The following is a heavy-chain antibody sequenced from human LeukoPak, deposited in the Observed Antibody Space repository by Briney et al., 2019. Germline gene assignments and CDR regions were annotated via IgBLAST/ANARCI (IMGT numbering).Heavy chain of an antibody. D-gene: IGHD3-22*01. CDR2: IYYSGST. J-gene: IGHJ3*02. V-gene: IGHV4-59*01. Sequence: PSETLSLTCTVPGGSISSYYWSWIRQPPGKGLEWIGYIYYSGSTNYNPSLKSRVTISVDTSKNQFSLKLSSVTAADTAVYYCARGGYYDSSGYYPDAFDIWGQGTMVTVSS. CDR1: GGSISSYY. CDR3: ARGGYYDSSGYYPDAFDI.